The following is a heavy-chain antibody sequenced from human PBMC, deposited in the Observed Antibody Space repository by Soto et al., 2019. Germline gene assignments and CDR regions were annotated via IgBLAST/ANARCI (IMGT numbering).Heavy chain of an antibody. CDR2: IKTDGSTT. CDR1: GFTFSNYW. Sequence: PGGSLRLSCAASGFTFSNYWMYWVRQAPGKGLVWVSCIKTDGSTTKYADSVKGRFTISRDNAKNTLYLQMNSLRAEDTARYYCARSYCSGGSCLGYDAFDIWGPGTMVTVSS. D-gene: IGHD2-15*01. V-gene: IGHV3-74*01. CDR3: ARSYCSGGSCLGYDAFDI. J-gene: IGHJ3*02.